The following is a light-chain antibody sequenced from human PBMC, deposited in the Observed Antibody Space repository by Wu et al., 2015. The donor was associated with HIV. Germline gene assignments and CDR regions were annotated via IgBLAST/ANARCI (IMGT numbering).Light chain of an antibody. CDR3: QQRSNWPWT. J-gene: IGKJ1*01. CDR1: QSVSSH. Sequence: EIVLTQSPATLSLSPGERATLSCRASQSVSSHLAWYQQKPGQAPRLLIYGSSNRATGVPVKFSGSGSGTDFTLTINSLEPEDFAVYYCQQRSNWPWTFGQGTKVEFK. CDR2: GSS. V-gene: IGKV3-11*01.